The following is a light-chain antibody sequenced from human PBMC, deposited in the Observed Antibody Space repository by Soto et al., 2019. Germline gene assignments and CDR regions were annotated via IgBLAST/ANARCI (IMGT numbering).Light chain of an antibody. V-gene: IGKV1-33*01. J-gene: IGKJ3*01. CDR3: QKHDGVPQ. Sequence: DIQMTQSPSSLSASVGDRVTITCQASQDISNYLNWYQQKSGKPPKLLIYDASHLETGVPPRFSGAGSGTEFALTISSLQPEDVATYYCQKHDGVPQFGPGTKVDF. CDR2: DAS. CDR1: QDISNY.